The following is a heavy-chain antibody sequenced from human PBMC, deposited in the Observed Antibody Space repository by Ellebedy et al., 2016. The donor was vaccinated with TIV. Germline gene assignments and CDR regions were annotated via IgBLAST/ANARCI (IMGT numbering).Heavy chain of an antibody. CDR2: VYWTDDK. D-gene: IGHD4-17*01. V-gene: IGHV2-5*04. J-gene: IGHJ4*02. Sequence: SGPTLVKPTQTLTLTCTFSGFSLSNVGARVGWVRQPPGKALEWLALVYWTDDKRYRPSLRNRLTLAKDISGRQVILTMTNMDPVDTATYYCVAATFGDYQTFDYWGLGTLVAVTS. CDR1: GFSLSNVGAR. CDR3: VAATFGDYQTFDY.